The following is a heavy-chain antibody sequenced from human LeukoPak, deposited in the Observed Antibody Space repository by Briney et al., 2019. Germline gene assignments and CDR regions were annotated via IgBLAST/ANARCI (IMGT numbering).Heavy chain of an antibody. CDR1: GGSISSGGYS. CDR2: IYYSGST. D-gene: IGHD1-26*01. J-gene: IGHJ3*02. Sequence: SETLSLTCAVSGGSISSGGYSWSWIRQPPGKGLEWIGYIYYSGSTNYNPSLKSRVTISVDTSKNQFSLKLSSVTAADTTVYYCARDLQAGGSRPPARAFDIWGQGTMVTVSS. CDR3: ARDLQAGGSRPPARAFDI. V-gene: IGHV4-61*08.